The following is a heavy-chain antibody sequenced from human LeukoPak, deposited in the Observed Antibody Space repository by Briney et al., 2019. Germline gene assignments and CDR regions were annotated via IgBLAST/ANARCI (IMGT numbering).Heavy chain of an antibody. J-gene: IGHJ4*02. CDR3: ARRGSSTSVDY. CDR1: GFSLTTSGVG. Sequence: ESGPTLVEPTQTLTLTCTFSGFSLTTSGVGVGWIRQPPGKALEWLALIYWNDDKHYSPSLKSRLTISKDTSKNQVVLSMTNMDPVDTATYYCARRGSSTSVDYWGQGTLLNVSS. V-gene: IGHV2-5*01. CDR2: IYWNDDK. D-gene: IGHD2-2*01.